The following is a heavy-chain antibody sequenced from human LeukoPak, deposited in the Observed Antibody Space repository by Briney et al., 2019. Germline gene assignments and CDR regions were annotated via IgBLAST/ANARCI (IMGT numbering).Heavy chain of an antibody. D-gene: IGHD3-3*01. Sequence: ASVKVSCKASGYTFTSYAMHWVRQAPGQRLEWMGWINAGNGNTKYSQKFQGRVTITRDTSASTAYMELSSLRSEDTAVYYCARAETLRFLEWLGFDYWGQGTLVTVSS. CDR1: GYTFTSYA. J-gene: IGHJ4*02. V-gene: IGHV1-3*01. CDR3: ARAETLRFLEWLGFDY. CDR2: INAGNGNT.